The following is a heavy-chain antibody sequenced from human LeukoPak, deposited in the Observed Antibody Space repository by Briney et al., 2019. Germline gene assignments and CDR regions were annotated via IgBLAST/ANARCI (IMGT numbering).Heavy chain of an antibody. Sequence: QPGGSLRLSCAASGFTFSSYGMSWVRQAPGKGLEWVSAISGSGGSTYYADSVKGRFTISRDNSKNTLYLQMNSLRAEDTAVYYCAKDWGYSYGSPFGYWGQGTLVTVSS. CDR3: AKDWGYSYGSPFGY. J-gene: IGHJ4*02. CDR2: ISGSGGST. D-gene: IGHD5-18*01. CDR1: GFTFSSYG. V-gene: IGHV3-23*01.